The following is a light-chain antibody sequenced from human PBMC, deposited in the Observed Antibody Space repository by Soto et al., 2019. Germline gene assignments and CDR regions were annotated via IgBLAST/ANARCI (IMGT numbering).Light chain of an antibody. V-gene: IGKV3-20*01. CDR3: HQYGSAPWT. CDR2: GAS. CDR1: QSVSSSY. Sequence: EILLTQSPGTLSLSPGERATLSCRASQSVSSSYLAWYQQKPGQAPRLLISGASNRATSTPDRFRGSGSGTDFTLTITRLEPEDFAVYYCHQYGSAPWTFGQGTKVDIK. J-gene: IGKJ1*01.